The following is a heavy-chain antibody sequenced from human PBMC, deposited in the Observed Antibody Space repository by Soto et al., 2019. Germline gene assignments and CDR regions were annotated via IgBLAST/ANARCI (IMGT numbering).Heavy chain of an antibody. V-gene: IGHV3-21*01. CDR1: GFTFSTYV. J-gene: IGHJ4*02. D-gene: IGHD1-26*01. Sequence: GGSLRLSCAASGFTFSTYVMNWVRQAPGKGLEWVSSINGRSNYIYYADSVKGRFTISRDNAKNSLYLQMNSLRAEDTAVYYCVREDGIVGTTSAFDYWGQGTLATVSS. CDR3: VREDGIVGTTSAFDY. CDR2: INGRSNYI.